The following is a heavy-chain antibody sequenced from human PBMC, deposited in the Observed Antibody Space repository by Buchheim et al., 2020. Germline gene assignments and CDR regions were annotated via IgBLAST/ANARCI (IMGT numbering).Heavy chain of an antibody. CDR1: GYSFTSYW. J-gene: IGHJ4*02. Sequence: EVQLVQSGAEVKKPGESLKISCKGSGYSFTSYWIGWVRQMPGKGLEWMGIIYPGDSDTRYSTSFQGQVTIPADQSITTAYLQWSSLKASDTAMYYCARQPLNWNPPFYFDYWGQGTL. CDR2: IYPGDSDT. V-gene: IGHV5-51*01. CDR3: ARQPLNWNPPFYFDY. D-gene: IGHD1-1*01.